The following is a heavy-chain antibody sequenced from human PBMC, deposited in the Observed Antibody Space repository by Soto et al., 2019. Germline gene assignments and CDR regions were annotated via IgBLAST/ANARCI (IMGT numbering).Heavy chain of an antibody. V-gene: IGHV1-69*13. Sequence: SVKVSCKASGGTFSSYAISWVRQAPGQGLEWMGGIIPIFGTANYAQKFQGRVTITADESTSTAYMELSSLRSEDTAVYSCAGLYYYDSSGYYGCFGYWGQGTLVTVSS. J-gene: IGHJ4*02. D-gene: IGHD3-22*01. CDR3: AGLYYYDSSGYYGCFGY. CDR2: IIPIFGTA. CDR1: GGTFSSYA.